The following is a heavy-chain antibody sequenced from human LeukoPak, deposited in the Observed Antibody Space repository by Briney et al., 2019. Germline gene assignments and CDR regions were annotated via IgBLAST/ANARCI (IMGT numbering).Heavy chain of an antibody. Sequence: GGSPRLSCAASGFTFSSYSMNWVRQAPGKGLEWVSYISSSSSTIYYADSVKGRFTISRDNAKNSLYLQMNSLRAEDTAVYYCARVGFGYCSSTSCYTFDYWGQGTLVTVSS. CDR1: GFTFSSYS. D-gene: IGHD2-2*02. V-gene: IGHV3-48*04. CDR3: ARVGFGYCSSTSCYTFDY. J-gene: IGHJ4*02. CDR2: ISSSSSTI.